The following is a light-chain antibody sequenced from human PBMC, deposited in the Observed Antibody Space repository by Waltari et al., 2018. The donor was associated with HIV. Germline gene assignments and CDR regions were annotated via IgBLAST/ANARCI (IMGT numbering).Light chain of an antibody. V-gene: IGLV2-23*01. Sequence: QSALTQPASVSGSPGQSITISCTGTSSDVGSYNVVSWYQQHPGKAPKLMIYGDNKRPSGVSNRFSGSKSGNTASLTISGRQAEDEADYSCCSYAGSSTWVFGGGTKLTVL. CDR2: GDN. J-gene: IGLJ3*02. CDR1: SSDVGSYNV. CDR3: CSYAGSSTWV.